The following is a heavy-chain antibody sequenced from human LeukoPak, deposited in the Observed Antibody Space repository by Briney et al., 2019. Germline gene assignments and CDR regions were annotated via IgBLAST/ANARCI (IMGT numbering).Heavy chain of an antibody. CDR3: ARHDYGGFGV. Sequence: GASLRLSCAASGFTFSDFYMHWIRQAPGKGLEWLAYISSSGNTIYYADSVKGRLTISRDNAKNSLFLQMNSLRAEDTAVYYCARHDYGGFGVWGKGTSVAVFS. J-gene: IGHJ6*04. D-gene: IGHD4/OR15-4a*01. CDR1: GFTFSDFY. V-gene: IGHV3-11*04. CDR2: ISSSGNTI.